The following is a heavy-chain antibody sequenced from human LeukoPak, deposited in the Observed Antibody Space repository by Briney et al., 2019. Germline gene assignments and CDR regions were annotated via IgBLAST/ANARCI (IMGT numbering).Heavy chain of an antibody. J-gene: IGHJ5*02. D-gene: IGHD5-12*01. CDR3: ARDSGVATSLDR. CDR2: LYTNRRN. V-gene: IGHV4-4*07. Sequence: SETLSLTCSVSGGSLSTYYWNWLRQPAGKAMEWIGRLYTNRRNGYNPSLKSRVTISVDKSKNQFSLNLISVTAADTAVYYCARDSGVATSLDRWGQGILVTVSS. CDR1: GGSLSTYY.